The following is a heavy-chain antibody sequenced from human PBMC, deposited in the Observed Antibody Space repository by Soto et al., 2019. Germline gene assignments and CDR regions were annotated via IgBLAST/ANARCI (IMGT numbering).Heavy chain of an antibody. CDR2: IKQDGSEK. D-gene: IGHD3-10*01. V-gene: IGHV3-7*01. J-gene: IGHJ6*03. Sequence: GGSLRLSCAASGFTFSSYWMSWVRQAPGKGLEWVANIKQDGSEKYYVDSVKGRFTISRDNAKNSLYLQMNSLRAEDTAVYYCARGMRITMVRGVSYYYYYYMDVWGKGTTVTVSS. CDR3: ARGMRITMVRGVSYYYYYYMDV. CDR1: GFTFSSYW.